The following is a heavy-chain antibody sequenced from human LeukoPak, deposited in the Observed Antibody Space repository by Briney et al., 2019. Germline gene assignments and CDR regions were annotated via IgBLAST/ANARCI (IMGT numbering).Heavy chain of an antibody. J-gene: IGHJ4*02. CDR2: IYTSGST. D-gene: IGHD6-19*01. CDR3: ARDLVAVAGTEYYFDY. CDR1: GGSISSGSYY. Sequence: PSQTLSLTCTVSGGSISSGSYYWSWIRQPAGKGLEWIGRIYTSGSTNYNPSVQSLVAISVDTSENQFSLKLSSVTAADTAVYYCARDLVAVAGTEYYFDYWGQGTLVTVSS. V-gene: IGHV4-61*02.